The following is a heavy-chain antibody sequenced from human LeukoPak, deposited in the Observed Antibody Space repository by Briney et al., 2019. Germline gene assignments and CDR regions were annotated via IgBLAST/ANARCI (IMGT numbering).Heavy chain of an antibody. J-gene: IGHJ4*02. CDR2: ISGSGGDT. CDR3: AKCDSGGGLNHGGDY. V-gene: IGHV3-23*01. CDR1: GFSFSSYA. D-gene: IGHD3-16*01. Sequence: GGSLRLSCAASGFSFSSYAMNWVRQAPGKGLEWVSGISGSGGDTYYADSMKGRFTISRDNSKNTLYLQMNNLRDEDSAIYYCAKCDSGGGLNHGGDYWGQGTLVTVSS.